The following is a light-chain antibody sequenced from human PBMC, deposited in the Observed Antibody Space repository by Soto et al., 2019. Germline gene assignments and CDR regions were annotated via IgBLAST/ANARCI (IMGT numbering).Light chain of an antibody. CDR1: QSVSSSY. J-gene: IGKJ4*01. V-gene: IGKV3D-20*02. CDR2: DAS. CDR3: QQRSNWLT. Sequence: EIVLTQSPGTLSLSPGGRATLSCRASQSVSSSYLAWYQQKPGQAPRLLIYDASNRATGIPARFSGSGSGTDFTLTISSLEPEDFAVYYCQQRSNWLTFGGGTKVDIK.